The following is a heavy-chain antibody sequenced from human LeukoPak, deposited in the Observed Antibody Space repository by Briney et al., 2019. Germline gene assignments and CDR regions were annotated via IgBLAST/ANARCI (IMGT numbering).Heavy chain of an antibody. CDR3: ARQKSSSWYGEYYFDY. CDR2: IYYSGST. CDR1: GGSISSSSYY. V-gene: IGHV4-39*01. J-gene: IGHJ4*02. Sequence: SETLSLTCTVSGGSISSSSYYWGWIRQPPGKGLEWIGSIYYSGSTYYNPSLKSRVTISVDTSKNQFSLKLSSVTAADTAVYYCARQKSSSWYGEYYFDYWGQGTLVTVSS. D-gene: IGHD6-13*01.